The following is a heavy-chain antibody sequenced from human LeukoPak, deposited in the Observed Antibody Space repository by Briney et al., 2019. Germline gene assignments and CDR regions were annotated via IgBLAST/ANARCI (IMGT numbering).Heavy chain of an antibody. CDR2: MRSKAYGGTT. Sequence: GGSLRLSCTASGFTFGDYAMSWVRQAPGKGLEWVGFMRSKAYGGTTEYAASVKGRFTISRDDSKSIAYLQMNSLKTEDTAVYYCTRDAENCGGDCYSDYWGRGTLVTVSS. V-gene: IGHV3-49*04. CDR1: GFTFGDYA. J-gene: IGHJ4*02. D-gene: IGHD2-21*02. CDR3: TRDAENCGGDCYSDY.